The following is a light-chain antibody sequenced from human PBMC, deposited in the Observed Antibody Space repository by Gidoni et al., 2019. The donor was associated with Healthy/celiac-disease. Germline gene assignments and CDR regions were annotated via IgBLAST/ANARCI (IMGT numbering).Light chain of an antibody. CDR1: QGISND. CDR3: QQDYNYPWT. J-gene: IGKJ1*01. CDR2: AAS. V-gene: IGKV1-6*01. Sequence: AILMTQSPASLSASVGDRVTITCRASQGISNDLGWYQQKPGKAPKLLIYAASSLQSGVPSRFSGSGSGTDSTITISSLQPEDFVTYYRQQDYNYPWTFGQGTKVEIK.